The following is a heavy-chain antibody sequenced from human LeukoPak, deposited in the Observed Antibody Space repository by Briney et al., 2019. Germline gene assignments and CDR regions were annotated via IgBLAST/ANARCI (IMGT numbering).Heavy chain of an antibody. D-gene: IGHD6-19*01. J-gene: IGHJ4*02. CDR1: GFTFSSYS. CDR2: ISSSSSYI. V-gene: IGHV3-21*01. CDR3: ASGTRAVCGWFTY. Sequence: GGSLRLSCAASGFTFSSYSMNWVRQAPGKGLEWVSSISSSSSYIYYADSVKGRFTISRDNAKNSLYLQMNSLRAEDTAVYYCASGTRAVCGWFTYWGQGTLVTVSS.